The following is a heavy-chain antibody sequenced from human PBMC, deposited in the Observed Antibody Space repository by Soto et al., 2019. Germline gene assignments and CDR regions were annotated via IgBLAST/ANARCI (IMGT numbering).Heavy chain of an antibody. J-gene: IGHJ4*02. V-gene: IGHV1-58*01. D-gene: IGHD1-1*01. Sequence: ASVKVSCKASGFTFPSSAVQWVRQARGQRLEWIGWIVVGSGNTNSAQKFQERVTFTRDMSTSTVYMELSSLKFEDTAVYYCGADDMTTFIWGQGTLVPVSS. CDR3: GADDMTTFI. CDR1: GFTFPSSA. CDR2: IVVGSGNT.